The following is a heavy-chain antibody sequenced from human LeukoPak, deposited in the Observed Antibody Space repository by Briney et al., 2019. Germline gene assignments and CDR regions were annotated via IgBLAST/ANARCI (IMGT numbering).Heavy chain of an antibody. Sequence: GASVKVSCKASGGTFSSYAISWVRQAPGQGLEWMGGIIPIFGTANYAQKFQGRVTMTTDTSTSTAYMELRSLRSDDTAVYYCARVKGPTYSTSDYWGQGTLVTVSS. CDR2: IIPIFGTA. CDR1: GGTFSSYA. V-gene: IGHV1-69*05. CDR3: ARVKGPTYSTSDY. J-gene: IGHJ4*02. D-gene: IGHD6-6*01.